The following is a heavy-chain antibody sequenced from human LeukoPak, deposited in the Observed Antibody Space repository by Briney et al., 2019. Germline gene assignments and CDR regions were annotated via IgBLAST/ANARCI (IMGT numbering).Heavy chain of an antibody. CDR2: ITSYSTYI. V-gene: IGHV3-21*01. J-gene: IGHJ4*02. CDR1: GFTFSTYT. D-gene: IGHD6-19*01. CDR3: ARVNPEVAGFPFDY. Sequence: PGGSLRLSCAASGFTFSTYTMNWVRQAPGKGLEWVSSITSYSTYIYYADSVKGRFTISRDNAKNSLYLQMNSLRAEDTAVYYCARVNPEVAGFPFDYWGQGTLVTVSS.